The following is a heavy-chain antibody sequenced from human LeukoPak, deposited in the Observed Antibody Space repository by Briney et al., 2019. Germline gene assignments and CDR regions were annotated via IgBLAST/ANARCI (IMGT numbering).Heavy chain of an antibody. D-gene: IGHD1-1*01. CDR1: GGSISSSSYY. V-gene: IGHV4-39*07. J-gene: IGHJ2*01. CDR3: ARDRTAANWYFDL. Sequence: PSETLSLTCSVSGGSISSSSYYWGWIRQPPGKGLEWIGSIYYSGSTDYSPSLKSRVAISIDTSKNQLSLRLSSVTAADTAVYYCARDRTAANWYFDLWGPGTLVTVSS. CDR2: IYYSGST.